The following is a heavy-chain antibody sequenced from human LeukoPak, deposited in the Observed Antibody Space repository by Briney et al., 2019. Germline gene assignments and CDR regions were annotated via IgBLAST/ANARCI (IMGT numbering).Heavy chain of an antibody. CDR2: IYYSGST. V-gene: IGHV4-59*01. CDR1: GGSISSYY. D-gene: IGHD1-14*01. CDR3: ARDPSGYRNDAFDI. Sequence: SETLSLTCTVSGGSISSYYWSWIRQPPGKGLEWIGYIYYSGSTNYNPSLKSRVTISVDTSKNQFSLKLSSVTAADTPVYYCARDPSGYRNDAFDIWGQGTMVTVSS. J-gene: IGHJ3*02.